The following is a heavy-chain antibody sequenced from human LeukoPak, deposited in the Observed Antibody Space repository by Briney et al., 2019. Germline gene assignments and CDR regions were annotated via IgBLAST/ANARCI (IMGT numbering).Heavy chain of an antibody. Sequence: SETLSLTCTVSGYSISSGYYWGWIRQPPGKGLEWIGYIYYSGSTNYNPSLKSRVTISVDTSKNQFSLKLSSVTAADTAVYYCAREGSTSYFDYWGQGTLVTVSS. V-gene: IGHV4-38-2*02. CDR3: AREGSTSYFDY. D-gene: IGHD2-2*01. CDR1: GYSISSGYY. CDR2: IYYSGST. J-gene: IGHJ4*02.